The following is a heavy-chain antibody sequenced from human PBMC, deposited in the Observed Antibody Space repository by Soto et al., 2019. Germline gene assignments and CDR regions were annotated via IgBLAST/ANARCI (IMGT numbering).Heavy chain of an antibody. V-gene: IGHV4-31*03. CDR2: IYYSGST. J-gene: IGHJ4*02. D-gene: IGHD3-22*01. CDR1: GGSISSGGYY. CDR3: AREEYYYDSSGYSLFDY. Sequence: SETLSLTCTVSGGSISSGGYYWSWIRQHPGKGLEWIGYIYYSGSTYYNPSLKSRVTISVDTSKNQFSLKLSSVTAADTAVYYCAREEYYYDSSGYSLFDYWGQGTLVAVSS.